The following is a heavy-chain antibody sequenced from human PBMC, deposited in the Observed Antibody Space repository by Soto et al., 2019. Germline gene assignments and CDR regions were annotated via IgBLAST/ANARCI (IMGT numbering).Heavy chain of an antibody. CDR2: ITNSAYT. V-gene: IGHV3-21*01. Sequence: LRLSCAASGFTFSTFNMNWVRQAPGKGLEWVSSITNSAYTSYADSVKGRFTISRDNAKNSLYLQMNSLRAEDTAVYYCGLYDALFFDFWGQGALVTVSS. CDR3: GLYDALFFDF. D-gene: IGHD2-8*01. J-gene: IGHJ4*02. CDR1: GFTFSTFN.